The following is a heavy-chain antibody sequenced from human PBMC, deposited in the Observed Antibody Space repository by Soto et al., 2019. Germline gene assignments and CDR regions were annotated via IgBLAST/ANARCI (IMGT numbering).Heavy chain of an antibody. Sequence: SETLPLTWTGSGGSISGYYWMWLRQPPGKGLEWIGYIYCSGSTRYNPSLRSRVTISLDTSKNQFSLRLSSVPAADTAVYYCARLGVYYQSLDPWGPGTLVTVSS. V-gene: IGHV4-59*08. CDR3: ARLGVYYQSLDP. D-gene: IGHD2-8*01. CDR2: IYCSGST. J-gene: IGHJ5*02. CDR1: GGSISGYY.